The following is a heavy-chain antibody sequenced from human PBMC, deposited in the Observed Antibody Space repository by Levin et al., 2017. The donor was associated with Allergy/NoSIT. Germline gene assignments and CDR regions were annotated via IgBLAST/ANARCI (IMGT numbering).Heavy chain of an antibody. J-gene: IGHJ6*02. CDR2: ISGSGAGT. D-gene: IGHD4-17*01. CDR1: GFTLGSYA. CDR3: AKDTVTSMFYYYGMDV. V-gene: IGHV3-23*01. Sequence: GGSLRLSCAASGFTLGSYAMNWVRQAPGKGLEWVSTISGSGAGTYYADSVKGRFTVSRDNSKNILYLQMNSLRAEDTAVYYCAKDTVTSMFYYYGMDVWGQGTTVTVSS.